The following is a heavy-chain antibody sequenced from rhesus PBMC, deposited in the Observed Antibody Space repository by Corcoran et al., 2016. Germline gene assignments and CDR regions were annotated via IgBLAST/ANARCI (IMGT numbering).Heavy chain of an antibody. CDR1: GASITSGYD. CDR3: VRRIPTSYFDS. V-gene: IGHV4-76*01. CDR2: IGGSSGSP. J-gene: IGHJ4*01. D-gene: IGHD3S6*01. Sequence: QVQLQESGPGVVKPSETLSLTCAVSGASITSGYDWSWIRQPPGEGREWIGYIGGSSGSPDYNPSLKRRVTISTDTSKNQVSLRLSSVTAADTAVYYCVRRIPTSYFDSWGQGVLVTVSS.